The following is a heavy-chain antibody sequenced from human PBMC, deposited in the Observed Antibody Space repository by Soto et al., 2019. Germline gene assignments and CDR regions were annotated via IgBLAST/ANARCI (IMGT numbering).Heavy chain of an antibody. Sequence: TSETLSLTCTVSGGSISSGGYYWSWIRQHPGKGLEWIGYIYYIRSTYYNPSLKSRVTISVDTSKNQFSLKLSSVTAADTAVYYCARRKRSITMVRGVIDYWGQGTLVTVSS. J-gene: IGHJ4*02. CDR2: IYYIRST. CDR3: ARRKRSITMVRGVIDY. CDR1: GGSISSGGYY. V-gene: IGHV4-31*03. D-gene: IGHD3-10*01.